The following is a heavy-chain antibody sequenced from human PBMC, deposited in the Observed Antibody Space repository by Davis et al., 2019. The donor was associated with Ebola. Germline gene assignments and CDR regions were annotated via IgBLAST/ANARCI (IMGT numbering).Heavy chain of an antibody. D-gene: IGHD7-27*01. CDR3: ARCWGWRYWYFDL. CDR2: INPNSGGT. V-gene: IGHV1-2*02. J-gene: IGHJ2*01. Sequence: ASVKVSCKASGYTFTGYYMHWVRQALGQGLEWMGWINPNSGGTNYAQKFQGRVTMTRDTSISTAYMELSRLRSDDTAVYYCARCWGWRYWYFDLWGRGTLVTVSS. CDR1: GYTFTGYY.